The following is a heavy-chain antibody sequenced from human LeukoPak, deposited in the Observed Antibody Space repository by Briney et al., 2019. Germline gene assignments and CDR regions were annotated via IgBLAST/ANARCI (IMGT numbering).Heavy chain of an antibody. Sequence: SGPALVKPTQTLTLTCTFSGFSLSTSGMCVSWIRQPPGKALEWLARIDWDDDKYYSTSLKTRLTISKDTSKNQVVLTMTNMDPVDTATYYCARIRSGWFGENYYYYYYMDVWGKGTTVTVSS. CDR1: GFSLSTSGMC. D-gene: IGHD3-10*01. V-gene: IGHV2-70*11. CDR3: ARIRSGWFGENYYYYYYMDV. CDR2: IDWDDDK. J-gene: IGHJ6*03.